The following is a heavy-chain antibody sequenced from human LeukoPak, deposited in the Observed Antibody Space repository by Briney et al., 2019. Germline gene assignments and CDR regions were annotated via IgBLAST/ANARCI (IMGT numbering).Heavy chain of an antibody. V-gene: IGHV4-39*01. Sequence: SETLSLTCTVSGGSISSSSSYWGWIRQPPGKGLEWIGSIYYSGSTYYNPSLKSRVTISVDTSKNQFSLKLSSMTAADTATYFCARGSYIISSGYYRPFDNWGQGIRVIVSS. CDR3: ARGSYIISSGYYRPFDN. D-gene: IGHD3-3*01. J-gene: IGHJ4*02. CDR1: GGSISSSSSY. CDR2: IYYSGST.